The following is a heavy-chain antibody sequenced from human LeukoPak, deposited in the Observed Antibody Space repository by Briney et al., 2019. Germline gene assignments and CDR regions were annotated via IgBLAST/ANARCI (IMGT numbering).Heavy chain of an antibody. CDR2: FDSDGSAT. CDR1: GFTFSSYW. CDR3: AASSVWGGAFNI. D-gene: IGHD3-16*01. J-gene: IGHJ3*02. Sequence: GGSLRLSCAASGFTFSSYWMYWVRQAPGKGLMWVSRFDSDGSATTYVDSVKGRFTFSRDNTKSTLYLQMSRLTDEDAAVYYCAASSVWGGAFNIWGQGTMVTVSS. V-gene: IGHV3-74*01.